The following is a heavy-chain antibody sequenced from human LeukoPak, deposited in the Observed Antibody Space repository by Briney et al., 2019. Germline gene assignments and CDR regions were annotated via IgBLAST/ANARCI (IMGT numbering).Heavy chain of an antibody. D-gene: IGHD5-18*01. CDR1: GGSISSGDYY. V-gene: IGHV4-30-4*01. Sequence: SQTLSLTCTVSGGSISSGDYYWSWIRQPPGKGLEWIGYIYYSGSTYYNPSLKSRVTISVDTSKNQFSLKLSSVTAADTAVYYCAREGVTWIQLEYYFDYWGQGTLVTVSS. CDR2: IYYSGST. CDR3: AREGVTWIQLEYYFDY. J-gene: IGHJ4*02.